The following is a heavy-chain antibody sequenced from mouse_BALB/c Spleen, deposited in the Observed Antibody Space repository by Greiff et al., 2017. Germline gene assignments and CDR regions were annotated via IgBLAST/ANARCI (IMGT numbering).Heavy chain of an antibody. V-gene: IGHV5-6-5*01. CDR1: GFTFSSYA. CDR3: ARFSGGYYSAWFAY. Sequence: EVKLVESGGGLVKPGGSLKLSCAASGFTFSSYAMSWVRQTPEKRLEWVASISSGGSTYYPDSVKGRFTISRDNARNILYLQMSSLRTEDTAMYYCARFSGGYYSAWFAYWGQGTLVTVSA. D-gene: IGHD2-3*01. J-gene: IGHJ3*01. CDR2: ISSGGST.